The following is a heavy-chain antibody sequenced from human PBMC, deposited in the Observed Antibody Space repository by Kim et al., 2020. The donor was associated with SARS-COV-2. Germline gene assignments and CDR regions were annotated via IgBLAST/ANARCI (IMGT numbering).Heavy chain of an antibody. Sequence: SETLSLTCTVSGDSMNTNRYYWAWIRQAPGKGLEYIGRVFYSGTTNYNPSLKSRVTISVDTSKNQVSLKLTSITAADTAVYYCARQEAAAACFDPWGQGILVTVSS. CDR3: ARQEAAAACFDP. D-gene: IGHD6-13*01. J-gene: IGHJ5*02. CDR2: VFYSGTT. V-gene: IGHV4-39*01. CDR1: GDSMNTNRYY.